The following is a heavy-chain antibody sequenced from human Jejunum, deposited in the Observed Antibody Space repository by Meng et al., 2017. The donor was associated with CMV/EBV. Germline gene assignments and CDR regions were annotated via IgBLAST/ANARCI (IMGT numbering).Heavy chain of an antibody. V-gene: IGHV1-18*01. CDR2: ISCYNGDI. Sequence: QLQLMQSGAEVKKPGASVRVSCKASGYTFTHHGISWIRQAPGQGLEWMGWISCYNGDINYAQKFQGRVTMTTDTSTSTAYMDLRSLRSDDTAVYYCARDPSNTSGRYAYFDYWGQGTLVTASS. CDR3: ARDPSNTSGRYAYFDY. CDR1: GYTFTHHG. J-gene: IGHJ4*02. D-gene: IGHD6-19*01.